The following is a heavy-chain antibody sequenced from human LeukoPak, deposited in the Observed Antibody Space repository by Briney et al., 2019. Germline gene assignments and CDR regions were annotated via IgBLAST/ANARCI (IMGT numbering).Heavy chain of an antibody. V-gene: IGHV4-31*03. Sequence: SETLSLTCTVSGGSISSGGYYWSWIRQHPGKGLEWIGYIYYSGSTYYNPSLKSRVTISVDTSENQFSLKLTSVTAADTAVYYCARDHDSSGYSHFDYWGQGTLVAVSS. CDR1: GGSISSGGYY. J-gene: IGHJ4*02. CDR2: IYYSGST. D-gene: IGHD3-22*01. CDR3: ARDHDSSGYSHFDY.